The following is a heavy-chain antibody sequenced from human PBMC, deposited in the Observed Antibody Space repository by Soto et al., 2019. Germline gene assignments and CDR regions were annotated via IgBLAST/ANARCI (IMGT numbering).Heavy chain of an antibody. Sequence: SETLSLTCAVYGGSFSGYYWSWIRQPPGKGLEWIGEINHSGSTNYNPSLKSRVTISVDTSKNQFSLKLSSVTAADTAVYYCATSLPRTYYYGSGSYSRYYSGMDVWGQGTTVTVSS. J-gene: IGHJ6*02. CDR2: INHSGST. D-gene: IGHD3-10*01. V-gene: IGHV4-34*01. CDR1: GGSFSGYY. CDR3: ATSLPRTYYYGSGSYSRYYSGMDV.